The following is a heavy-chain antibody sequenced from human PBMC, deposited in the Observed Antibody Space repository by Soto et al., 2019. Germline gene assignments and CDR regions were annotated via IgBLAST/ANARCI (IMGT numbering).Heavy chain of an antibody. V-gene: IGHV3-48*02. J-gene: IGHJ4*02. Sequence: GGSLRLSCTASGFSLSTSWMTWVRQAPGKGLEWVAHISTSGATRYYADSVKGRFTISRDNAKTSLYLQMDSLRNEDTAVYYCARFFGSGFDYWGQGTLVTVSS. CDR2: ISTSGATR. CDR3: ARFFGSGFDY. CDR1: GFSLSTSW. D-gene: IGHD6-19*01.